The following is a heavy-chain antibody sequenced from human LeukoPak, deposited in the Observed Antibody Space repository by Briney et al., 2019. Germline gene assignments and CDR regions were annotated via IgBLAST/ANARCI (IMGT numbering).Heavy chain of an antibody. Sequence: ASVKVSCKASGYTFTSYDINWVRQATGQVLEWMGWMNPNSGNTGYAQKFQGRVTMTRNTSISTAYMELSSLRSEDTAVYYCARLALEWLFNDAFDIWGQGTMVTVSS. CDR3: ARLALEWLFNDAFDI. V-gene: IGHV1-8*01. CDR2: MNPNSGNT. D-gene: IGHD3-3*01. J-gene: IGHJ3*02. CDR1: GYTFTSYD.